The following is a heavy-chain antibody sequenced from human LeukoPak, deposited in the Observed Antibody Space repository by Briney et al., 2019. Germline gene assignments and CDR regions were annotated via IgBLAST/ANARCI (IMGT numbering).Heavy chain of an antibody. CDR2: INPNSGGT. J-gene: IGHJ4*02. CDR1: GYTFTGYY. Sequence: ASVKVSCKASGYTFTGYYMHWVRQAPGQGLEWMGWINPNSGGTNYAQKFQGRVTMTRDMSISTAYMELSRLRSDDTAVYYCARDGERRMATTPGGDYWGQGTLVTVSS. D-gene: IGHD5-24*01. V-gene: IGHV1-2*02. CDR3: ARDGERRMATTPGGDY.